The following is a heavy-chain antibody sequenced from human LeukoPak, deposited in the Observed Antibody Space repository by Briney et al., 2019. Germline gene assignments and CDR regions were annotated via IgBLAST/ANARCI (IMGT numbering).Heavy chain of an antibody. J-gene: IGHJ3*02. CDR1: GYSFSSYW. CDR3: ARQLAAAGPSRAFDI. CDR2: IYPGDSDT. Sequence: GESLKISCKGSGYSFSSYWIGWVRQMPGKGLEWMGIIYPGDSDTRYSPSFQGQVTISADKSITTAYLQWSSLKASDTAMYYYARQLAAAGPSRAFDIWGQGTMVTVSS. V-gene: IGHV5-51*01. D-gene: IGHD6-13*01.